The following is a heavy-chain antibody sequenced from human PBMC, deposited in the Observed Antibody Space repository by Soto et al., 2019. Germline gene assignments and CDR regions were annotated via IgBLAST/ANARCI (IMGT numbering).Heavy chain of an antibody. J-gene: IGHJ3*02. V-gene: IGHV1-69*06. CDR3: ARVRCSGGSCYANDAFDI. D-gene: IGHD2-15*01. CDR2: IIPIFGTA. Sequence: QVQLVQSGAEVKKPGSSVKVSCKASGGTFSSYAISWVRQAPGQGLEWMGGIIPIFGTANYAQKFQGRVTITADKSTSTAYMELSSLRSEDTAVYYCARVRCSGGSCYANDAFDIWGQGTMVTVSS. CDR1: GGTFSSYA.